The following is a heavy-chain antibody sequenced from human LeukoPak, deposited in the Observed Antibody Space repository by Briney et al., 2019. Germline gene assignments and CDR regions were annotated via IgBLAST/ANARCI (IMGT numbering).Heavy chain of an antibody. V-gene: IGHV3-11*01. CDR2: ISGSGSNR. J-gene: IGHJ4*02. D-gene: IGHD1-1*01. Sequence: NPGGSLRLSCAASGFTFTDYYMTWIRQAPGKGLEWVSYISGSGSNRDYADSVKGRFTISRDNAENSLYLQLNNPRAEDTAVYYCARMGRELDCWGQGTRVTVSS. CDR1: GFTFTDYY. CDR3: ARMGRELDC.